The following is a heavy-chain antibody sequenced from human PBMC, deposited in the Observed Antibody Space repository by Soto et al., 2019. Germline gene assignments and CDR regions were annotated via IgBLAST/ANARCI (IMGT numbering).Heavy chain of an antibody. CDR2: ISAYNGNT. CDR1: GYTFTSYG. D-gene: IGHD2-2*03. V-gene: IGHV1-18*01. J-gene: IGHJ5*02. Sequence: ASVKVSCKASGYTFTSYGISWVRQAPGQGLEWMGWISAYNGNTNYAQKLQGRVTMTTDTSTSTAYMELRSLRSDDTAVYYCARDLDIVLVPASVWFDPWGPGIQVTVSS. CDR3: ARDLDIVLVPASVWFDP.